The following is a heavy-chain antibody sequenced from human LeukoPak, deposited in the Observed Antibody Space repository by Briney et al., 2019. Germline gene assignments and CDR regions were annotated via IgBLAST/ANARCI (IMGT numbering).Heavy chain of an antibody. CDR2: IDTDGSSI. J-gene: IGHJ4*02. CDR3: VRVSGSYGSDY. CDR1: GFTFSSYW. V-gene: IGHV3-74*01. D-gene: IGHD1-26*01. Sequence: GGSLRPSCAASGFTFSSYWMHWVRQAPGKGLVWVSRIDTDGSSIRYADSVKGRFTISRDNAKKMLYLQMNSLRAEDTAVYYCVRVSGSYGSDYWGQGTLVTVSS.